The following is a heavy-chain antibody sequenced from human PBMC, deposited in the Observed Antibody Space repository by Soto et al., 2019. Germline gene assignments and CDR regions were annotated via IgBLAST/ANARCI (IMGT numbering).Heavy chain of an antibody. CDR3: ARQRTTYISWNYYFDYFDY. CDR2: IYPGDSDT. Sequence: GESLKISCKGSGYKFTSYWIGWVRQMPGKGLEWLGLIYPGDSDTRYSPSFQGQVTISADKSINTAYLQWSSLKASDTAMYYCARQRTTYISWNYYFDYFDYWGQGTPVTVSS. D-gene: IGHD3-10*01. CDR1: GYKFTSYW. V-gene: IGHV5-51*01. J-gene: IGHJ4*02.